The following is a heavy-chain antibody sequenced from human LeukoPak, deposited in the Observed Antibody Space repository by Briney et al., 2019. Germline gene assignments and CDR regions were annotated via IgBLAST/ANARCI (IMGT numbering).Heavy chain of an antibody. D-gene: IGHD4-17*01. Sequence: PSETRSLTCAVYGVSFSGYYWSWIRQPPGKGLQWIGEINHSGSTNYNPSLKSRVTISVDTSKNQFSLKLSSVTAADTAVYYCARAGTTVTVDYWGQGTLVTVSS. CDR3: ARAGTTVTVDY. CDR1: GVSFSGYY. J-gene: IGHJ4*02. CDR2: INHSGST. V-gene: IGHV4-34*01.